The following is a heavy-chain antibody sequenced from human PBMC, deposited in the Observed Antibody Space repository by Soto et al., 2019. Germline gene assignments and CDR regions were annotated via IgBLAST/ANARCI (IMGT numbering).Heavy chain of an antibody. CDR1: GGSISSSSYY. V-gene: IGHV4-39*07. CDR3: ARVYSGSYSDY. D-gene: IGHD1-26*01. CDR2: IYYSGST. J-gene: IGHJ4*02. Sequence: SETLSLTCTVSGGSISSSSYYWGWIRQPPGKGLEWIGSIYYSGSTHYNPSLKSRVTISVDTSKNQFSLKLSSVTAADTAVYYCARVYSGSYSDYWGQGTLVTVSS.